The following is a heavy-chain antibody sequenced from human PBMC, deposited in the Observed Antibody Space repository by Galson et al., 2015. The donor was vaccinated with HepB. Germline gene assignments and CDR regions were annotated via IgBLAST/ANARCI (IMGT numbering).Heavy chain of an antibody. Sequence: SLRLSCAASGFSLSTYGMHWVRQAPGKGLEWVAIIWYDGSNLYYGDSVKGRFPISSDTSKNTLSLHMNSLIAEGTAIYYCARDLSTTVVRGVMGDGMDVWGQGTTVTVSS. J-gene: IGHJ6*02. CDR3: ARDLSTTVVRGVMGDGMDV. V-gene: IGHV3-33*08. D-gene: IGHD3-10*01. CDR2: IWYDGSNL. CDR1: GFSLSTYG.